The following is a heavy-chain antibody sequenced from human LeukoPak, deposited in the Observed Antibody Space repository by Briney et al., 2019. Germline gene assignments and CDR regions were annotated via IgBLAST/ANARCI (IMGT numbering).Heavy chain of an antibody. J-gene: IGHJ6*03. V-gene: IGHV4-31*03. CDR2: IYYSGST. CDR3: ARAGEVRFVQYYYYMDV. D-gene: IGHD3-3*01. Sequence: SETLSLTCTVSGGSISSGGYYWSWIRQHPGKGLEWIGYIYYSGSTYYNPSLKSRVTISVDTSKNQFSLKLSYVTAADTAVYYCARAGEVRFVQYYYYMDVWGKGTTVTVSS. CDR1: GGSISSGGYY.